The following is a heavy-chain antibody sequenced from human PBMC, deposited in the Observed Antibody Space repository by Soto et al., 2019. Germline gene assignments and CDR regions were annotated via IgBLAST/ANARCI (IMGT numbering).Heavy chain of an antibody. Sequence: LRLSCAGSGFTFSSYGMHWVRQAPGKGLEWVAVLSYDASNKYYADSVKGRFTISRDNSKNTLHLQMNSLRAEDTAVYYCAKDMEHGTYYYYGMDVWGQGTTVAVSS. CDR1: GFTFSSYG. V-gene: IGHV3-30*18. CDR3: AKDMEHGTYYYYGMDV. CDR2: LSYDASNK. J-gene: IGHJ6*02. D-gene: IGHD1-26*01.